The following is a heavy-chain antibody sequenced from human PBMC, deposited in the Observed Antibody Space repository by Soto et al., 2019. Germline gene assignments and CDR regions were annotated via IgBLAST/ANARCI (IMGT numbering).Heavy chain of an antibody. CDR3: ASAPLYSSGWYAMDY. Sequence: QVQLVESGGGVVQPGRSLRLSCAASGFTFSSYAMHWVRQAPGTGLEWVAVISYDGSNKYYADSVKGRFTISRDNSKNTLYMQRNSLRAEDTAVYYCASAPLYSSGWYAMDYWGQGTLVTVSS. D-gene: IGHD6-19*01. CDR2: ISYDGSNK. CDR1: GFTFSSYA. V-gene: IGHV3-30-3*01. J-gene: IGHJ4*02.